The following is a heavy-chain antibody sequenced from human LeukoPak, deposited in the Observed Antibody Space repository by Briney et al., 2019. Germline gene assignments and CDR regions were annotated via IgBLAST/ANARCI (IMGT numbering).Heavy chain of an antibody. Sequence: GGSLRLSCAASGFTFDDYGMSWVRQAPGKGLEWVSGVNWNGGSTGYADSVKGRFTISRDNAKNSLYLQMNSLRAEDTALYYCARDLYSSGWHGGDYWGQGTLVTVSS. CDR1: GFTFDDYG. CDR3: ARDLYSSGWHGGDY. D-gene: IGHD6-19*01. CDR2: VNWNGGST. V-gene: IGHV3-20*04. J-gene: IGHJ4*02.